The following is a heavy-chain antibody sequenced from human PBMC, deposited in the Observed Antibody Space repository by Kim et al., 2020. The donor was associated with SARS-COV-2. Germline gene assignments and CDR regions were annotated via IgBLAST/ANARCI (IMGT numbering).Heavy chain of an antibody. V-gene: IGHV3-11*01. CDR2: ISNTGNTI. Sequence: GGSLRLSCAASGFDFNEYWMSWIRQAPGRGLEWVSYISNTGNTIYYRDSVKGRISTSRNNAKKPLYLQMSNLGAEETAIYYSATFYVEEFSYYFIDFWG. CDR1: GFDFNEYW. CDR3: ATFYVEEFSYYFIDF. J-gene: IGHJ6*03. D-gene: IGHD2-21*01.